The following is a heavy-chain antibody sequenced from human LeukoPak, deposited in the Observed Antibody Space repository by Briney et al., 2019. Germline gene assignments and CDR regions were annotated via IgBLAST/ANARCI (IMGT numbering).Heavy chain of an antibody. D-gene: IGHD5-12*01. J-gene: IGHJ4*02. CDR3: AKDEGGNSGWYFDY. CDR1: GGSIRSSYYY. Sequence: SETLSLTCTVSGGSIRSSYYYWGWIRQPPGKGLEWIGSIYDSGSTYYNPSLKSRVTISVDTSKNQFSLKLNSVTAADTAVYYCAKDEGGNSGWYFDYWGQGTLVTVSS. CDR2: IYDSGST. V-gene: IGHV4-39*02.